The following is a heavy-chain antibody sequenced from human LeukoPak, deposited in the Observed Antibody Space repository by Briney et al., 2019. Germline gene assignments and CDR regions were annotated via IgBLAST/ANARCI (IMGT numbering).Heavy chain of an antibody. CDR1: GFTFSSYW. CDR3: AREGGYLYYYYYGMGV. D-gene: IGHD5-12*01. Sequence: GGSLRLSCAASGFTFSSYWMSWVRQAPGKGLEWVANIKQDGSEKYYVDSVKGRFTISRDNAKNSLYLQMNSLRAEDTAVYYCAREGGYLYYYYYGMGVWGQGTTVTVSS. V-gene: IGHV3-7*01. J-gene: IGHJ6*02. CDR2: IKQDGSEK.